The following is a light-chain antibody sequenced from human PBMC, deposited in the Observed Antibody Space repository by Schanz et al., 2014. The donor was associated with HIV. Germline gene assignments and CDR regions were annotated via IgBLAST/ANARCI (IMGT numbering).Light chain of an antibody. V-gene: IGKV4-1*01. CDR3: QQYFIPPFS. CDR1: QSVLSTSNSQNY. Sequence: DIVMTQSPDSLALSLGERATISCKSSQSVLSTSNSQNYLTWYQKKPGQPPKLLIYWASTRESGVPDRFSGSGSGTDFTLTISSLQAEDVAMYYCQQYFIPPFSFGQGTKVEIK. J-gene: IGKJ2*03. CDR2: WAS.